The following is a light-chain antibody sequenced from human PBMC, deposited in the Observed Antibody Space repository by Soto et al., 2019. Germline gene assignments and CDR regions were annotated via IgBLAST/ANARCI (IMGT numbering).Light chain of an antibody. CDR3: SVYIRRSIVV. V-gene: IGLV2-14*03. Sequence: QSALTQPPSASGSLGQSVTISCTGTSSDIGDYNYVSWYQQHAGKAPKVMIYEVSQRPSGVSNRFSGSQSGNTASLTISGLQAEDEADYYCSVYIRRSIVVFGGGTKLTVL. CDR1: SSDIGDYNY. CDR2: EVS. J-gene: IGLJ2*01.